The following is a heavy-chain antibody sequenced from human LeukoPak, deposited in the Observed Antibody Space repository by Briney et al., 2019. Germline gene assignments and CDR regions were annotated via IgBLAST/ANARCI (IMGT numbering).Heavy chain of an antibody. CDR3: ARESFEGRYDYVWGSYRWYYFDY. J-gene: IGHJ4*02. CDR2: INTNTGNP. V-gene: IGHV7-4-1*02. CDR1: GYTFTSYA. Sequence: ASVKVSCKASGYTFTSYAMNWVRQAPGQGLEWMGWINTNTGNPTYAQGSTGRFVFSLDTSVSTAYLQISSLKAEDTAVYYCARESFEGRYDYVWGSYRWYYFDYWGQGTLVTVSS. D-gene: IGHD3-16*02.